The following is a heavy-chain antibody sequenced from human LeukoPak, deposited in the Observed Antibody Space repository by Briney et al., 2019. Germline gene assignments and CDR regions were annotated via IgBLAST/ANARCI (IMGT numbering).Heavy chain of an antibody. CDR3: ARGAPRYDFWSGYYTEVDY. J-gene: IGHJ4*02. CDR1: GYTFTSYD. D-gene: IGHD3-3*01. CDR2: MNPNSGNT. Sequence: GASVKVSCKASGYTFTSYDINWVRQATGLGLEWMGWMNPNSGNTGYAQKFQGRVTMTRNTSISTAYMELSSLRSEDTAVYYCARGAPRYDFWSGYYTEVDYWGQGTLVTVSS. V-gene: IGHV1-8*01.